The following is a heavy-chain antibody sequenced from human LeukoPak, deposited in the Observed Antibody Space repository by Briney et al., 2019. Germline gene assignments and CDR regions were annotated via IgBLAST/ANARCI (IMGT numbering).Heavy chain of an antibody. CDR3: ARHPADYDFWTSGYYYMDV. Sequence: GRSLRLSCAASGFTFSSYAMHWVRQAPGKGLEWVAVISYDGSNKYYADSVKGRFTISRDNSKNTLYLQMNSLRAEDTAVYYCARHPADYDFWTSGYYYMDVWGKGTTVTVSS. V-gene: IGHV3-30-3*01. D-gene: IGHD3-3*01. J-gene: IGHJ6*03. CDR1: GFTFSSYA. CDR2: ISYDGSNK.